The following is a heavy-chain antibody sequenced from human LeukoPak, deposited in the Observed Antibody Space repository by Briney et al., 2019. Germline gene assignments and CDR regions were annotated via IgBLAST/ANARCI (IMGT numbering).Heavy chain of an antibody. Sequence: GGSLRLSCAASGFTFSSYAMSWVRQAPGKGLEWVSAISGSGGSTYYADSVRGRFTISRDNSKNTLYLQMNSLRAEDTAVYYCAKNSPPSLWFGELFVDYWGQGTLVTVSS. D-gene: IGHD3-10*01. V-gene: IGHV3-23*01. J-gene: IGHJ4*02. CDR3: AKNSPPSLWFGELFVDY. CDR2: ISGSGGST. CDR1: GFTFSSYA.